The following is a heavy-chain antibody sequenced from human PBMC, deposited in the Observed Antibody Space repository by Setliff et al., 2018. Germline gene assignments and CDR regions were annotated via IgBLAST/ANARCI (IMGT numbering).Heavy chain of an antibody. CDR2: INPNRDDT. CDR1: GYTFTDHY. J-gene: IGHJ4*02. Sequence: GASVKVSCKTSGYTFTDHYMHWVRQAPGQGLEWLGWINPNRDDTKYAQKFQHRILMAKDTSLNTVYVELSSLRSDDTATYYCARDGSAFFYQNWGQGSLVTVSS. D-gene: IGHD1-26*01. V-gene: IGHV1-2*02. CDR3: ARDGSAFFYQN.